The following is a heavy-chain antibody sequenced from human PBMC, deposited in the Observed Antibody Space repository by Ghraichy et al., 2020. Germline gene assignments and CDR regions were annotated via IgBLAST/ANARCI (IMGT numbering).Heavy chain of an antibody. CDR3: ARHCSSTSCYEYYYYYGMDV. V-gene: IGHV3-48*04. J-gene: IGHJ6*02. Sequence: GGSLRLSCAASGFTFSSYSMNWVRQAPGKGLEWVSYISSSSSTIYYADSVKGRFTISRDNAKNSLYLQMNSLRAEDTAVYYCARHCSSTSCYEYYYYYGMDVWGQGTTVTVSS. CDR1: GFTFSSYS. D-gene: IGHD2-2*01. CDR2: ISSSSSTI.